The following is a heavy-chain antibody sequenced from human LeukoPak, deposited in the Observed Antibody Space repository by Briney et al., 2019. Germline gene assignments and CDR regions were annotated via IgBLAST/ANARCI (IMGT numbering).Heavy chain of an antibody. CDR3: ARGSRSPSGTYHYYFDY. D-gene: IGHD1-26*01. CDR2: VFSGGTT. Sequence: GGSLRLSCAASAFTVSSHYMSWVRQAPGKGLEWVSVVFSGGTTYYADSVKGRFTISRDNSKNTLYLQMNSLRAEDTAVYYCARGSRSPSGTYHYYFDYWGQGTLVTVSS. J-gene: IGHJ4*02. V-gene: IGHV3-53*01. CDR1: AFTVSSHY.